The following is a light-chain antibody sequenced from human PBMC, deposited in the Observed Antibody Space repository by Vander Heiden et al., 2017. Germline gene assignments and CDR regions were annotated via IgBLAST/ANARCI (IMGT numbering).Light chain of an antibody. CDR3: HRAYTIPIT. J-gene: IGKJ4*01. CDR1: QAFNTW. Sequence: DIQMTQSPSSVSASVGDTVTITCRASQAFNTWLAWYQQKPGKAPKLLIYAESTLQSGVPSRFSGSGSGTDFTLIISNLQPEDFATYYCHRAYTIPITFGGGTKLEIK. CDR2: AES. V-gene: IGKV1-12*01.